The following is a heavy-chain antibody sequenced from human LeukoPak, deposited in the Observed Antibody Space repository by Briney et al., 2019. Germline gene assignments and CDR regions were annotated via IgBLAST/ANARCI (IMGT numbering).Heavy chain of an antibody. CDR3: ATGYNHYYDY. Sequence: GEPLRLSCAVSGAAFTILAMHWIRQCPGKELEFVSAIGGDGTITHYGDSVRGRFMITRDNSKNTMYLQMGGLRPEDTAVYFCATGYNHYYDYWGQGIQVTLSS. CDR2: IGGDGTIT. CDR1: GAAFTILA. D-gene: IGHD5-24*01. V-gene: IGHV3-64*02. J-gene: IGHJ4*02.